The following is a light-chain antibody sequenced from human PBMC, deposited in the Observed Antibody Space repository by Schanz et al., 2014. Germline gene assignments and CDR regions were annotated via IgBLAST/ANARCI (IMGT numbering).Light chain of an antibody. J-gene: IGLJ1*01. Sequence: QSALTQPPSASGSPGQSVTISCTGTSSDVGGYNYVSWYQQHPGKAPKLMIYEVSKRPSGVPDRFSGSKSGNTASLTVSGLQAEDEADYYCCSYAGGSYVFGTGTKLTVL. CDR2: EVS. CDR3: CSYAGGSYV. V-gene: IGLV2-8*01. CDR1: SSDVGGYNY.